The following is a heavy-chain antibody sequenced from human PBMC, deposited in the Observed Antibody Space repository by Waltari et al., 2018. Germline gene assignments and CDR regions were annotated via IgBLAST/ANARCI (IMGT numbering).Heavy chain of an antibody. Sequence: QVQLVQSGDEVKKPGASVKVSCKTSGYTFSIHGLHWVRQAPGQGLEWMGWINADHGSTKYSRKFQGRRTITRDTSASTIYMELSSLRSEDTAMYYCARDSDYYDSSGYGNWFDPCGQGTLVTVSS. D-gene: IGHD3-22*01. V-gene: IGHV1-3*01. CDR1: GYTFSIHG. CDR3: ARDSDYYDSSGYGNWFDP. CDR2: INADHGST. J-gene: IGHJ5*02.